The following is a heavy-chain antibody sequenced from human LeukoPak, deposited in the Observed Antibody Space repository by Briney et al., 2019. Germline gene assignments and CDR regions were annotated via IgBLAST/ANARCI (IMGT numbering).Heavy chain of an antibody. CDR2: INPSGGST. Sequence: ASVKVSCKASGYTFTSYYMHWVRQAPGQGLEWMGIINPSGGSTSYAQKFQGRVTMTRGTSTSTVYMELSSLRSEDTAVYYCARDLSDRRDILTGYRIYYYYGMDVWGQGTTVTVSS. CDR3: ARDLSDRRDILTGYRIYYYYGMDV. V-gene: IGHV1-46*01. D-gene: IGHD3-9*01. CDR1: GYTFTSYY. J-gene: IGHJ6*02.